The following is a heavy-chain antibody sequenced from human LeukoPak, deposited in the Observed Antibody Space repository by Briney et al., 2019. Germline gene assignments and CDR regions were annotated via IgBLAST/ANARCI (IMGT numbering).Heavy chain of an antibody. J-gene: IGHJ3*02. D-gene: IGHD3-10*01. V-gene: IGHV3-30-3*02. CDR1: GFTFSSYA. Sequence: GGSLRLSCAASGFTFSSYAMHWVRQAPGKGLEWVAVISYDGSNKYYADSVKGRFTISRDNSKNTLYLQMNSLRAEDTAVYYCAKKPPHPPTVLLSIGAQGKMVPAPS. CDR3: AKKPPHPPTVLLSI. CDR2: ISYDGSNK.